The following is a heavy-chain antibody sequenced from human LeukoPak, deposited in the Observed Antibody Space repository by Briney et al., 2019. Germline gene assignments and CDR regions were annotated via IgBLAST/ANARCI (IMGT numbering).Heavy chain of an antibody. V-gene: IGHV3-7*01. Sequence: GGSLRLSCAASGFTFSSYWMSWVRQAPGKGLEWVANIRQDGSEEYYVDCVKGRFTISRDNAKNSLYLQMSSLRAEDTAMYYCARSLWFGDSNLDYWGQGTLVTVSS. CDR1: GFTFSSYW. CDR2: IRQDGSEE. CDR3: ARSLWFGDSNLDY. D-gene: IGHD3-10*01. J-gene: IGHJ4*02.